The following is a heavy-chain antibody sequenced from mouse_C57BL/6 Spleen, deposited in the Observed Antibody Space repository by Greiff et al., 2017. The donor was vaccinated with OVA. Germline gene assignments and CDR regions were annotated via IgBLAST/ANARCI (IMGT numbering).Heavy chain of an antibody. D-gene: IGHD1-1*01. J-gene: IGHJ2*01. CDR2: INYDGSST. V-gene: IGHV5-16*01. CDR1: GFTFSDYY. Sequence: DVQLVESEGGLVQPGSSMKLSCTASGFTFSDYYMAWVRQVPEKGLEWVANINYDGSSTYYLDSLKSRFIISRDNAKNILYLQMSSLKSEDTATYYCARETVVAFDYWGQGTTLTVSS. CDR3: ARETVVAFDY.